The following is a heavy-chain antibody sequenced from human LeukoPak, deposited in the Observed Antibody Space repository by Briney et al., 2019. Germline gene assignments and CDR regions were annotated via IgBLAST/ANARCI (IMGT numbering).Heavy chain of an antibody. CDR2: ISGRDEST. J-gene: IGHJ4*02. Sequence: GGSLRLSCAASGFTFSNYAMRWVRQAPGQGLEWVSGISGRDESTYYADSVEGRFTISRDNSKNTVFLQMNSLRVEDTAVYFCAKENFYNPYFENWGQGTLVTVSS. CDR1: GFTFSNYA. D-gene: IGHD5-24*01. V-gene: IGHV3-23*01. CDR3: AKENFYNPYFEN.